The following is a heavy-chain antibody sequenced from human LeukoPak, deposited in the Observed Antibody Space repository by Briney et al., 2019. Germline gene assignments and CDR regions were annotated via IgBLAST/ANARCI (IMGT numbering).Heavy chain of an antibody. CDR1: GFTFSSYS. CDR3: AKAPSHYYDSSGYYYSYGMDV. Sequence: GGSLRLSCAASGFTFSSYSMNWVRQAPGKGLEWVSYISSSSSTIYYADSVKGRFTISRDNSKNTLYLQMNSLRAEDTAVYYCAKAPSHYYDSSGYYYSYGMDVWGQGTTVTVSS. D-gene: IGHD3-22*01. J-gene: IGHJ6*02. V-gene: IGHV3-48*01. CDR2: ISSSSSTI.